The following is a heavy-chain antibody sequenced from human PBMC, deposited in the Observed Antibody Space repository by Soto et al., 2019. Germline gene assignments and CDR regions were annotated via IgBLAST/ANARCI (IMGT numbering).Heavy chain of an antibody. D-gene: IGHD5-12*01. J-gene: IGHJ4*02. CDR2: ISGSGGTT. V-gene: IGHV3-23*01. Sequence: EVQMLESGGGLAQPGGSLRLSCVASGFTFSSYAMSWVRQAPGKGLEWVSSISGSGGTTYYADSVLGRFSISRDNSKNTMYLQKNNLRAEDTAVYYCAKESSAFDFRIYWGQGTLVTVSS. CDR1: GFTFSSYA. CDR3: AKESSAFDFRIY.